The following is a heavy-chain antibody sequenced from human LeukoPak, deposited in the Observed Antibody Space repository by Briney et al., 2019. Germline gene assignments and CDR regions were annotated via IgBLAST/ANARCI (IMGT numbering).Heavy chain of an antibody. CDR3: ARPTGYSSSWYFPYYYYGMDV. CDR2: RNPNRANT. J-gene: IGHJ6*02. Sequence: GASVKVSCKASGYTFTSYDINWVRQATGQGLEWRGWRNPNRANTGYAQKFQGRVTMTRNTSISTAYMELSSLRSEDTAVYYCARPTGYSSSWYFPYYYYGMDVWGQGTTVTVSS. D-gene: IGHD6-13*01. CDR1: GYTFTSYD. V-gene: IGHV1-8*01.